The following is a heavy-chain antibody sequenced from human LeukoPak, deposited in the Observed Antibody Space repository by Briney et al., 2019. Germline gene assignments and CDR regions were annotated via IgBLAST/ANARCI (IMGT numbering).Heavy chain of an antibody. V-gene: IGHV4-30-2*01. J-gene: IGHJ4*02. CDR3: AQKNTAMVYY. CDR1: GGSISSGSYY. Sequence: SQTLSLTCTVSGGSISSGSYYWSWIRQPPGKGLEWIGYIYHSGSTYYNPSLKSRVTISVDRSKNQFSLKLSSVTAADTAVYYCAQKNTAMVYYWGQGTLVTVSS. D-gene: IGHD5-18*01. CDR2: IYHSGST.